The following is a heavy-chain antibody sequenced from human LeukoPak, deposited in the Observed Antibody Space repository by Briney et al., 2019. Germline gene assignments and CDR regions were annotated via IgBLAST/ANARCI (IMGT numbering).Heavy chain of an antibody. Sequence: PGRSLRLSCAASGFTFSSYAMHWVRQAPGKGLEWVAVISYDGSNKYYADSVKGRFTISRDNAKNSLYLQMNSLRAEDTAVYYCASSPRRYDYYYGMDVWGQGTTVTVSS. CDR2: ISYDGSNK. CDR1: GFTFSSYA. V-gene: IGHV3-30-3*01. CDR3: ASSPRRYDYYYGMDV. J-gene: IGHJ6*02.